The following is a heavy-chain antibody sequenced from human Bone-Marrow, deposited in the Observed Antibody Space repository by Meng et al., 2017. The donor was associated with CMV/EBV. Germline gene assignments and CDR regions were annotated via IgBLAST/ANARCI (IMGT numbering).Heavy chain of an antibody. V-gene: IGHV4-39*01. CDR3: ARYSSWYHYFDY. CDR2: IYYSGST. J-gene: IGHJ4*02. Sequence: SETPSLTCTVSGGSISDSSHYWGWIRQLPGKGLERIGSIYYSGSTYYNPSLKSRVTISVDTPKNQFSLKLRSVTATDTTVYYCARYSSWYHYFDYWGQGTLVTVSS. CDR1: GGSISDSSHY. D-gene: IGHD6-13*01.